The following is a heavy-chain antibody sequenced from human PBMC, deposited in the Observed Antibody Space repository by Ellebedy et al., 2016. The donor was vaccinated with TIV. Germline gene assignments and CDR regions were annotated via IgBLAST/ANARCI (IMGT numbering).Heavy chain of an antibody. CDR1: GFTFSGYA. D-gene: IGHD3-22*01. Sequence: GESLKISCAASGFTFSGYAMTWVRQAPGKGLEWISSISASSTYYADSVKGRFTISRDNSKKTLYLQMNSLRAEDTAVYYCAKGRGGGSDTSAPRYYFDYWGLGTLVTVSS. J-gene: IGHJ4*02. V-gene: IGHV3-23*01. CDR3: AKGRGGGSDTSAPRYYFDY. CDR2: ISASST.